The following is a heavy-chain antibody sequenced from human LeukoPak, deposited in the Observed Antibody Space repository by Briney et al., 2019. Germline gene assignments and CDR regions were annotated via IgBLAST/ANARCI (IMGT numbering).Heavy chain of an antibody. J-gene: IGHJ4*02. D-gene: IGHD5-24*01. V-gene: IGHV1-2*02. CDR3: ASPRDGWSSPLDY. Sequence: GASVKVSCKASGYTFTGYYMHWVRQAPGQGLEWMGWINPNSGGTNYAQKFQGRVTMTRDTSISTAYMELSRLRSDDTAVYYCASPRDGWSSPLDYWGQGTLVTVSS. CDR2: INPNSGGT. CDR1: GYTFTGYY.